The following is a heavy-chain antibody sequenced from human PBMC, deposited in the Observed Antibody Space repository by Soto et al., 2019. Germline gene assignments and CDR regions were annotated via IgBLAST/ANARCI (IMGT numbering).Heavy chain of an antibody. V-gene: IGHV6-1*01. CDR1: GDSVSSNSAA. CDR3: ARDLPGRREVAATSIFDY. D-gene: IGHD2-15*01. Sequence: PSQTLSLTCAISGDSVSSNSAAWNWIRQSPSRGLEWLGRTYYRSKWYNDYAVSVKSRITINPDTSKNQFSLQLNSVTPEDTAVYYCARDLPGRREVAATSIFDYWGQGTLVTVSS. J-gene: IGHJ4*02. CDR2: TYYRSKWYN.